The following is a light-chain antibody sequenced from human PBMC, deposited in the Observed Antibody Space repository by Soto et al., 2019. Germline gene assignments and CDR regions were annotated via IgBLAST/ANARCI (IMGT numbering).Light chain of an antibody. CDR3: QQYSSGM. V-gene: IGKV3-20*01. CDR1: QSVDSNY. Sequence: EIVLTQSPGTLSLSPGERATLSCRASQSVDSNYLAWYQQKPGQAPRLLIYGGSRRATGIPDRFSGGGSGTDFTLTISRLEPEDYAVYYCQQYSSGMFGQGTKVEI. J-gene: IGKJ1*01. CDR2: GGS.